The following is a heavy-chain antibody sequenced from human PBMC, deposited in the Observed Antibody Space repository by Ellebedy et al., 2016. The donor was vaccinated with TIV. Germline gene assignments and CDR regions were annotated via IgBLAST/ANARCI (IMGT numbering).Heavy chain of an antibody. Sequence: GESLKISCAASGFTFNKYVMTWVRQAPGKGLEWISSISSSSTYYADSVKGRFTISRDNSKNTLYLQMNSLTAEDTAVYYCSKERTTGSYSTDICDIWGQGTMVSVSS. V-gene: IGHV3-23*01. CDR2: ISSSST. J-gene: IGHJ3*02. D-gene: IGHD1-26*01. CDR1: GFTFNKYV. CDR3: SKERTTGSYSTDICDI.